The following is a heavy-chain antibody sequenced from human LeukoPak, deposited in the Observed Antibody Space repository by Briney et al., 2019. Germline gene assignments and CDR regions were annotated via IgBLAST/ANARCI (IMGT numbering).Heavy chain of an antibody. CDR3: ARHTRVRDGYNLYCFDP. CDR2: IYYSGST. CDR1: GGSISSHY. Sequence: SETLSLTCTVSGGSISSHYWSWVRQPPGKGLEWIGYIYYSGSTNYNPSLKSRVTISVDTSKNQFSLKLSSVTAADTAVYYCARHTRVRDGYNLYCFDPWGQGTLVTVSS. D-gene: IGHD5-24*01. V-gene: IGHV4-59*11. J-gene: IGHJ5*02.